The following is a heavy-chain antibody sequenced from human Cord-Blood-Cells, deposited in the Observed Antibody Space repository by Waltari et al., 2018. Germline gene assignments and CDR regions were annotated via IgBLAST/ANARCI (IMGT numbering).Heavy chain of an antibody. CDR2: FDPEGGET. V-gene: IGHV1-24*01. Sequence: QVQLVPSGAAVKKPGASVKVSCKVSGYTLTELSMHWVRQAPGNGLEWMGGFDPEGGETIYAQKFQGRVTMTEDTSTDTAYMELSSLRSEDTAVYYCATAIGYTNYYFDYWGQGTLVTVSS. CDR1: GYTLTELS. D-gene: IGHD1-1*01. J-gene: IGHJ4*02. CDR3: ATAIGYTNYYFDY.